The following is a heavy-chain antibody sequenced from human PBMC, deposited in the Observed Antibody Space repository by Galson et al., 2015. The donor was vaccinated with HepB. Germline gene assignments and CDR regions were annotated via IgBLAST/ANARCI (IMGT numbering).Heavy chain of an antibody. V-gene: IGHV3-74*01. CDR3: ASGRVYYDSTGYKIFDY. J-gene: IGHJ4*02. D-gene: IGHD3-22*01. Sequence: SLRLSCAASGFIFSNYWMHWVRQAPGKGLMWVSGVKSDGSSTTYADSVKGRFTISRDNAKNTLYLQMNSLRAEDTAVYYCASGRVYYDSTGYKIFDYRGQGILVTVSS. CDR2: VKSDGSST. CDR1: GFIFSNYW.